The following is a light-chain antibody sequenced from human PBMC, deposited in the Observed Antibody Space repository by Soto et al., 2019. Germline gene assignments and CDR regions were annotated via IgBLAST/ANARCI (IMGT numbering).Light chain of an antibody. Sequence: QSVLAQPASVSGSPGQSITISCTGTSSDVGGYNYVSWYQQHPGKAPKLMIYEVSNRPLGVSNRFSGSKSGSTASLTVSGLQAEDEADYYCSSYAVTNIFVFXTGTKVTVL. CDR1: SSDVGGYNY. CDR2: EVS. J-gene: IGLJ1*01. CDR3: SSYAVTNIFV. V-gene: IGLV2-14*01.